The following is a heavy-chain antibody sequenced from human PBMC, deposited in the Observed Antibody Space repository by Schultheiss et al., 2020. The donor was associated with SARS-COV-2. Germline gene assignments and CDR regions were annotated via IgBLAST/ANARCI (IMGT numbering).Heavy chain of an antibody. V-gene: IGHV4-4*08. D-gene: IGHD5-12*01. J-gene: IGHJ4*02. CDR1: GGSISSYY. CDR3: ARDSGYSGYDYSSFDY. CDR2: IYYSGST. Sequence: SETLSLTCTVSGGSISSYYWSWIRQPPGKGLEWIGYIYYSGSTYYNPSLKSRVTISVDTSKNQFSLKLSSVTAADTAVYYCARDSGYSGYDYSSFDYWGQGTLVTVSS.